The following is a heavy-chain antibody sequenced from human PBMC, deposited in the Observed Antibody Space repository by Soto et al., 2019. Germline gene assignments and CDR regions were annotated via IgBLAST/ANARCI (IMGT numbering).Heavy chain of an antibody. D-gene: IGHD4-17*01. V-gene: IGHV3-7*05. Sequence: GGSLRLSCRAAGFTCKDHWGNWLREIQGKGLESAAHINQDGSEKYYVDSVKGRFTISRDTAKNSPFLQMHSLRAEDTAVYYCARSFYGHFDYWGQGNLVTVSS. J-gene: IGHJ4*02. CDR2: INQDGSEK. CDR3: ARSFYGHFDY. CDR1: GFTCKDHW.